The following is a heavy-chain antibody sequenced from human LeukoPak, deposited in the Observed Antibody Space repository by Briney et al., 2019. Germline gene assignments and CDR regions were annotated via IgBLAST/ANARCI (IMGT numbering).Heavy chain of an antibody. CDR1: GGSISSYY. D-gene: IGHD3-9*01. J-gene: IGHJ4*02. Sequence: LSLTCTVSGGSISSYYWSWIRQAPGKGLEWVSYISSSGSTIYYADSVKGRFTISRDNAKNSLYLQMNSLRAEDTAVYYCARERYFDWLLYFDYWGQGTLVTVSS. CDR3: ARERYFDWLLYFDY. V-gene: IGHV3-11*01. CDR2: ISSSGSTI.